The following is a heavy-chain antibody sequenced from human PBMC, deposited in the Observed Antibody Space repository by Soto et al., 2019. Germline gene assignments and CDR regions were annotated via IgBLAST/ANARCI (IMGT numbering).Heavy chain of an antibody. D-gene: IGHD4-17*01. CDR1: GYTLTELS. Sequence: ASVKVSCKVSGYTLTELSTHWVRQAPGKGLEWMGGFDPEDGETIYAQKFQGRVTMTEDTSTDTAYMELSSLRSEDTAVYYCATDRATTVTRWFAPWGQGTLVTVSS. J-gene: IGHJ5*02. CDR3: ATDRATTVTRWFAP. CDR2: FDPEDGET. V-gene: IGHV1-24*01.